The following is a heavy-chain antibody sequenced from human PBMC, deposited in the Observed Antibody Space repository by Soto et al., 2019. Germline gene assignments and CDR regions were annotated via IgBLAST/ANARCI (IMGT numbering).Heavy chain of an antibody. CDR1: GYTFTTHY. CDR2: MNSRTGST. J-gene: IGHJ6*02. V-gene: IGHV1-46*01. Sequence: QVQLVQSGVEVKKPGASVKVSCRASGYTFTTHYLHWVRQAPGQGFEWLGVMNSRTGSTTYAQKFQDRVTMTRDTSTSTGYMELTSLRPEDTAVYYCAREVIGNYYGMDVWGQGTTVIVSS. CDR3: AREVIGNYYGMDV.